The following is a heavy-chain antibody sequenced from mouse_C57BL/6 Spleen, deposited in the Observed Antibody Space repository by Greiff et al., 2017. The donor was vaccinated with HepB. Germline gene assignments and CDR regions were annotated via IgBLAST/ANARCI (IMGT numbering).Heavy chain of an antibody. V-gene: IGHV1-80*01. CDR3: ASEGGYYVAY. D-gene: IGHD2-3*01. CDR2: IYPGDGDT. J-gene: IGHJ3*01. Sequence: QVHVKQSGAELVKPGASVKISCKASGYAFSSYWMNWVKQRPGKGLEWIGQIYPGDGDTNYNGKFKGKATLTADKSSSTAYMQLSSLTSEDSAVYFCASEGGYYVAYWGQGTLVTVSA. CDR1: GYAFSSYW.